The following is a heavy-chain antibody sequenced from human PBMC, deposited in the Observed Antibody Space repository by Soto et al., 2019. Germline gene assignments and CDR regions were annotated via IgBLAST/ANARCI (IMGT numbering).Heavy chain of an antibody. J-gene: IGHJ4*02. V-gene: IGHV1-46*01. CDR2: INPSGGST. D-gene: IGHD2-15*01. CDR1: GYTFTSYY. Sequence: XVKGSCKASGYTFTSYYMHWVRQAPGQGLEWMGIINPSGGSTSYAQKFQGRVTMTRDTSTSTVYMELSSLRSEDTDVYYCARDYAVSRILFQFGYFDYWGQGTLVTVSS. CDR3: ARDYAVSRILFQFGYFDY.